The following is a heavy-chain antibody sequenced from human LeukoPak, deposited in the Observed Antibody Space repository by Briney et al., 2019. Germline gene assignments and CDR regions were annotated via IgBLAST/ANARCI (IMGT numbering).Heavy chain of an antibody. D-gene: IGHD6-19*01. J-gene: IGHJ4*02. Sequence: GGSLRLSCAASGFSFSTYEMHWVRQTPGKGLEWVSDISSSGCTVYYADSVKGRFTTSRDNAKNFLYLQMHSLRAEDTGVYYCSLLAVASPQDYWGQGTLVTGSS. CDR3: SLLAVASPQDY. V-gene: IGHV3-48*03. CDR2: ISSSGCTV. CDR1: GFSFSTYE.